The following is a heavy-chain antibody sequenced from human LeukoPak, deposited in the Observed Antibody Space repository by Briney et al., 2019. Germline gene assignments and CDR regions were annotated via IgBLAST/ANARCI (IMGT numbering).Heavy chain of an antibody. V-gene: IGHV4-34*01. CDR2: INHSGST. CDR1: GGSINNYY. CDR3: ASRTRYSYGYGGDY. D-gene: IGHD5-18*01. Sequence: PSETLSLTCTVSGGSINNYYWSWIRQPPGKGLEWIGEINHSGSTNYNPSLESRVTISVDTSKNQFSLKLSSVTAADTAVYYCASRTRYSYGYGGDYWGQGTLVTVSS. J-gene: IGHJ4*02.